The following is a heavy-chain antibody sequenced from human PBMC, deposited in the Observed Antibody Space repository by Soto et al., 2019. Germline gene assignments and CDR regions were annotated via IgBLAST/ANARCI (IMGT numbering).Heavy chain of an antibody. CDR2: INPSGGTT. CDR3: ARGPATSPDAY. CDR1: GYIFTSYY. J-gene: IGHJ4*02. Sequence: ASVKVSCKTSGYIFTSYYIHWVRQAPGQGLEWMGIINPSGGTTTYAQKFQGRVTMTRDTSTSTVYMELSSLISEDTAVYYCARGPATSPDAYWGLGTLVTVSS. V-gene: IGHV1-46*01. D-gene: IGHD2-2*01.